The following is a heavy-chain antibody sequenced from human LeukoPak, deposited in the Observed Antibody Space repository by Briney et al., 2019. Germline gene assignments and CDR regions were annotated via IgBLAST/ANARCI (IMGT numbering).Heavy chain of an antibody. D-gene: IGHD1-26*01. CDR2: IYTSGST. CDR1: GGSISSGSYY. J-gene: IGHJ4*02. V-gene: IGHV4-61*02. Sequence: SETLSLTCTVSGGSISSGSYYWSWIRQPAGKGLEWIGRIYTSGSTNYNPSLKSRVTISVDTSKNQFSLKPSSVTAADTAVYYCARDRGANGGIDYWGQGTLVTVSS. CDR3: ARDRGANGGIDY.